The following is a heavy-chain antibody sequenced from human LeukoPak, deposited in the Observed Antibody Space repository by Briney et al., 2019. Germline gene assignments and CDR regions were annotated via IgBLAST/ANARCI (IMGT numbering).Heavy chain of an antibody. J-gene: IGHJ6*03. CDR3: ARDFNDSSGWGYYYYYYYMDV. D-gene: IGHD3-22*01. CDR2: IYHSGST. Sequence: IPSETLSLTCTVSGYSINSGYYWGWIRQPPGKGLEWIGSIYHSGSTYYNPSLKSRVTISVDTSKNQFSLKLRSVTAADTAVYYCARDFNDSSGWGYYYYYYYMDVWGKGTTVTISS. CDR1: GYSINSGYY. V-gene: IGHV4-38-2*02.